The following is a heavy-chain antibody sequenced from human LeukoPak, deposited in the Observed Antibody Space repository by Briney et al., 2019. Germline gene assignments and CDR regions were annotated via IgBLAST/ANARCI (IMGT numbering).Heavy chain of an antibody. CDR1: GVSFNDYY. CDR2: INHSGYT. V-gene: IGHV4-34*01. D-gene: IGHD4-17*01. J-gene: IGHJ4*02. CDR3: TRMTTGHDF. Sequence: PSETLSLTCAVSGVSFNDYYWSWVRQPPGKGLEWIGEINHSGYTNDSPSLKSRVTISIDTSRKQFSLNLRSVTVADTAVYYCTRMTTGHDFWAQGTLVTVSS.